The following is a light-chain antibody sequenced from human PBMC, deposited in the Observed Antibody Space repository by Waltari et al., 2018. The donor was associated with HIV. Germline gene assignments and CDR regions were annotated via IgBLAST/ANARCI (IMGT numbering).Light chain of an antibody. CDR3: CSYAGNYTLV. CDR2: DVN. J-gene: IGLJ2*01. V-gene: IGLV2-11*01. Sequence: QSALTQPRSVSGSPGQSVTVSCTGTSSDVGGYTYASCHQQHPGKAPKLMIYDVNKRPSGVPDRFSGSKSGNTASLTISGLQAEDEADYYCCSYAGNYTLVFGGGTKLTVL. CDR1: SSDVGGYTY.